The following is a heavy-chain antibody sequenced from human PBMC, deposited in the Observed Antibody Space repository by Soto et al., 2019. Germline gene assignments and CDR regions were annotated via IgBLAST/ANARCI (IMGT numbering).Heavy chain of an antibody. CDR3: ARVHQQLTRRESNWFDP. V-gene: IGHV1-18*01. CDR1: GYTFTNYG. CDR2: ISVHNGNT. Sequence: QVQLVQSGIEVKNPGASVKVSCKASGYTFTNYGISWVRQAPGQGLEWMGWISVHNGNTNYAQKFQGRVSITTDTSTNTAYMELGSVGPDDTAVYHCARVHQQLTRRESNWFDPWGRGTLVIVSS. J-gene: IGHJ5*02. D-gene: IGHD6-13*01.